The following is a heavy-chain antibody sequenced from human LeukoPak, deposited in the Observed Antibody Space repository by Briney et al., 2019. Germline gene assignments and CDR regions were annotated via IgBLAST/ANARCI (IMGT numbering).Heavy chain of an antibody. V-gene: IGHV1-18*01. D-gene: IGHD1-26*01. CDR2: IDSYNGNT. Sequence: GASVKVSCKASGYTFTKFGISWVRQAPGQGLEWMGWIDSYNGNTKYAQKLQGRVTMTTDTSTNTAYMELRSLRSDDTAVYYCARVAASGSYGYYYYAMDVWGQGTTVTVSS. CDR3: ARVAASGSYGYYYYAMDV. J-gene: IGHJ6*02. CDR1: GYTFTKFG.